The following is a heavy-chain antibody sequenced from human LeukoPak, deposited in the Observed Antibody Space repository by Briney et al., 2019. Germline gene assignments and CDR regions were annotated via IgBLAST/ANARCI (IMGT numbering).Heavy chain of an antibody. J-gene: IGHJ6*03. D-gene: IGHD3-10*01. Sequence: ASVKVSCKASGYTFTAYYMHWVRQAPGQGLEWMGWINPNSGGTNYAQKFQGRVTMTRDTSISTAYMELSRLRSDDTAVYYCARYVGGSGSYYYYYYYMDVWGKGTTVTISS. CDR1: GYTFTAYY. CDR2: INPNSGGT. V-gene: IGHV1-2*02. CDR3: ARYVGGSGSYYYYYYYMDV.